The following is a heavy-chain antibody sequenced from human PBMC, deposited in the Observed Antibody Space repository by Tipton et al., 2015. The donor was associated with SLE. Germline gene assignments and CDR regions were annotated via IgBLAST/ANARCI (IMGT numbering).Heavy chain of an antibody. CDR3: AREDGAVTDRGHFAK. J-gene: IGHJ4*02. CDR2: ISYRGSA. D-gene: IGHD2-8*02. Sequence: TLSLTCTVSFGSINSANHFLSWVRQLPGEGLEWIGFISYRGSAYSNPPLKSRVTISVDTSKNQFSLSLTSVTAADTAVYYCAREDGAVTDRGHFAKWGQGTLVTVSS. V-gene: IGHV4-61*01. CDR1: FGSINSANHF.